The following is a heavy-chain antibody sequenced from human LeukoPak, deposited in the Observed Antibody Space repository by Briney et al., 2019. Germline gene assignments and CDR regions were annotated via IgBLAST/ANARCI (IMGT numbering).Heavy chain of an antibody. V-gene: IGHV1-69*04. CDR3: ARGGGDFWSGYSILISDAFDI. Sequence: SVKVSCKASGGTFSSYAISWVRQAPGQGLEWMGRIIPILGIANYAQKFQGRVTITADKSTSTAYMELSSLRSEDTAVYYCARGGGDFWSGYSILISDAFDIWGQGTMVTVSS. J-gene: IGHJ3*02. D-gene: IGHD3-3*01. CDR1: GGTFSSYA. CDR2: IIPILGIA.